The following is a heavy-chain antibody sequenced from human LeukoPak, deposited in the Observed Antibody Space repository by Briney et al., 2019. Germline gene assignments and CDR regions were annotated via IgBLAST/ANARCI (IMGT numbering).Heavy chain of an antibody. J-gene: IGHJ4*02. CDR3: AKDGGLWVSAHWGDS. D-gene: IGHD7-27*01. Sequence: GGSLRLSCAASGFTFSSYTMSWVRQGPGKGLEWVSTITTSDGNTYYADSVKGRFTVSRDNSKNTLFLQMNSLRAEDTAVYYCAKDGGLWVSAHWGDSWGRGTLVTVSS. CDR2: ITTSDGNT. V-gene: IGHV3-23*01. CDR1: GFTFSSYT.